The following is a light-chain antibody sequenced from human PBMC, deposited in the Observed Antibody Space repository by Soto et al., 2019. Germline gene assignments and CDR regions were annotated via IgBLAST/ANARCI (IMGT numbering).Light chain of an antibody. V-gene: IGLV2-14*01. J-gene: IGLJ1*01. CDR2: DVD. CDR3: TSYTSSSTLDV. CDR1: SSDIGGYPY. Sequence: QSVLTQPASVSGSPGQSITISCTGTSSDIGGYPYVSWYQQHPGKAPKLMIYDVDNRPSGVSNRFSGSKSGNTASLTISGLQAEDEADYYCTSYTSSSTLDVFGNGTKVTVL.